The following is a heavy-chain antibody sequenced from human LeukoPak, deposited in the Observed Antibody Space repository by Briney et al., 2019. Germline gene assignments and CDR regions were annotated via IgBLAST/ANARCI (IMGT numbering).Heavy chain of an antibody. CDR2: IKQDGSEK. V-gene: IGHV3-7*01. D-gene: IGHD4-17*01. CDR1: GFTFSSYW. CDR3: ARGSTHGDYFFDC. J-gene: IGHJ4*02. Sequence: GGSLRLSCAASGFTFSSYWMSWVRQAPGKGLEWVANIKQDGSEKYYVDSVKGRFTISRDNAKNSLYLQMNSLRAEDTAVYYYARGSTHGDYFFDCWGQGTLVTVSS.